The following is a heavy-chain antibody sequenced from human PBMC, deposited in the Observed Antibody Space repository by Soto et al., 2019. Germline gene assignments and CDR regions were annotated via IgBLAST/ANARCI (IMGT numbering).Heavy chain of an antibody. Sequence: QVQLVQSGAEVKKPGASVKVSCKASGYTFTSNDIYWLRQASGQGPEWMGWMNPKTGDSNSAEKFQGRLRMNRNTSTKTAYMELSSLTSEDTAVYYCARGRPGGGIKRSWFDPWGQGTLVTVST. CDR3: ARGRPGGGIKRSWFDP. J-gene: IGHJ5*02. D-gene: IGHD1-1*01. V-gene: IGHV1-8*01. CDR1: GYTFTSND. CDR2: MNPKTGDS.